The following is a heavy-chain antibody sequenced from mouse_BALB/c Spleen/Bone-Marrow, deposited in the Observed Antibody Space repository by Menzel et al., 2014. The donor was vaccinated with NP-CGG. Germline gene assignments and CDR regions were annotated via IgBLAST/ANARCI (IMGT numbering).Heavy chain of an antibody. J-gene: IGHJ2*01. CDR3: ARGGGTGFDY. V-gene: IGHV3-8*02. CDR2: ISCSGST. Sequence: EVKLVESGPSLVKPSQTLSLTCSVTGDSITSGYWNWIRKFPGNKLEYMGYISCSGSTYYNPSLKSRISITRDTSKNQYYLQLNSVTTEDTATFYCARGGGTGFDYWGQGTTLTVSS. CDR1: GDSITSGY. D-gene: IGHD3-3*01.